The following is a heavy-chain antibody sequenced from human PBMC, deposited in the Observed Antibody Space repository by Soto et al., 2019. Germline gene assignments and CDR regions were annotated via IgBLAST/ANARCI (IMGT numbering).Heavy chain of an antibody. V-gene: IGHV3-74*01. CDR1: GFTFSSYW. CDR2: IKTDGSTT. CDR3: AKDTSSVPEX. J-gene: IGHJ4*02. Sequence: GGSLRLSFAASGFTFSSYWMYWVRQAPGKGLVWVSRIKTDGSTTSYAYSVKVRFTVSRDNARDMLYLQMNSLRAEDTAVYYCAKDTSSVPEXWGQGTLVTVSX. D-gene: IGHD1-26*01.